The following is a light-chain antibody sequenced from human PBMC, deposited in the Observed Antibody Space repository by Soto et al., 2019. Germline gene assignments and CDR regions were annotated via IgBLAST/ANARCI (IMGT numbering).Light chain of an antibody. V-gene: IGKV3-20*01. CDR1: QSVRSNY. J-gene: IGKJ4*01. Sequence: EIVLTQSPDTLSLSPGERATLSCRASQSVRSNYLAWYQQKPGQAPRFLIYDASSRATGIPDRFSGSGSGTDFTLTISRLEPEDFALYYCQQYGSSPLTFGGGNKVDIK. CDR3: QQYGSSPLT. CDR2: DAS.